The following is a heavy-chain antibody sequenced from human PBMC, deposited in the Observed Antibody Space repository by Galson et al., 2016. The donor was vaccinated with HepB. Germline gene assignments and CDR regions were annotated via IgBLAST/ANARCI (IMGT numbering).Heavy chain of an antibody. V-gene: IGHV3-23*01. J-gene: IGHJ4*02. CDR3: AKESGGIVMTFGGVIHHAHFDY. CDR2: IRGSGGST. Sequence: SLRLSCAASGFIFSSSAMNWVRQAPGKGLEWVAGIRGSGGSTNYADSVNGRFIISSDTSQNTLFLQMKSLRVEDTAVYYCAKESGGIVMTFGGVIHHAHFDYWSQGILVTVSS. CDR1: GFIFSSSA. D-gene: IGHD3-16*01.